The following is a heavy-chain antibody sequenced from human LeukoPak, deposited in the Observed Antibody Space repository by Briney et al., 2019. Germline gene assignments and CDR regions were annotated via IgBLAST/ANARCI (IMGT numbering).Heavy chain of an antibody. CDR3: ARDRPQGWFGELSHSDY. Sequence: ASVKVSCKASGYTFTSYGISRVRQAPGQGLEWMGWISAYNGNTNYAQKLQGRVTMTTDTSTSTAHMELRSLRSDDTAVYYCARDRPQGWFGELSHSDYWGQGTLVTVSS. V-gene: IGHV1-18*04. CDR2: ISAYNGNT. CDR1: GYTFTSYG. J-gene: IGHJ4*02. D-gene: IGHD3-10*01.